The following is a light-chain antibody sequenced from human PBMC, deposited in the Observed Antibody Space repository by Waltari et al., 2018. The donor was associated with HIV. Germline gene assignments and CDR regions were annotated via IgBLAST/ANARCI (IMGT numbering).Light chain of an antibody. Sequence: DLSQPASVSVSPGQTATGSCPGDKLGKRFVCWYRQRPGQSPELIIYQDSRRPSGISDRFSGSTSGTKATLTIRGTQSLDEGDYYCQAWDTNTFVFGGGTRVTVL. J-gene: IGLJ1*01. CDR3: QAWDTNTFV. V-gene: IGLV3-1*01. CDR1: KLGKRF. CDR2: QDS.